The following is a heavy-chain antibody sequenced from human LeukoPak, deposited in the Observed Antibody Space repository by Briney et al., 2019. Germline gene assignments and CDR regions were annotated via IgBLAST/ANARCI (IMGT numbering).Heavy chain of an antibody. Sequence: VKPGGSLRLSCAASGFTFSSYSMNWVRQAPGMGLEWVSTISSSSTYIYYADSVKGRFTISSDNTKNSLYLQMNSLRDTDKALYYCARFQGAHYWGQGTLVTVSS. CDR2: ISSSSTYI. J-gene: IGHJ4*02. CDR1: GFTFSSYS. V-gene: IGHV3-21*01. CDR3: ARFQGAHY. D-gene: IGHD4/OR15-4a*01.